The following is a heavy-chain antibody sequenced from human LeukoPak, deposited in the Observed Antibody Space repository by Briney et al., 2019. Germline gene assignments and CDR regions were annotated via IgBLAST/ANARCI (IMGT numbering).Heavy chain of an antibody. CDR1: GGSISSYS. CDR2: IYYSGST. D-gene: IGHD3-22*01. Sequence: SETLSLTCTVSGGSISSYSWSWIRQPPGKGLEWIGYIYYSGSTNYNPSLKSRVTISVDTSKNQFSLRLSSVTAADTAVYYCARWTYYYDSSGYPYWDFDHWGQGTLVTVSS. J-gene: IGHJ4*02. V-gene: IGHV4-59*01. CDR3: ARWTYYYDSSGYPYWDFDH.